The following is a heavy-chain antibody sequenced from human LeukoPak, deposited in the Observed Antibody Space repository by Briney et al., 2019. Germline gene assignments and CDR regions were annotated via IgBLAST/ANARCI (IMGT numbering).Heavy chain of an antibody. J-gene: IGHJ2*01. CDR2: IWYDGSNK. D-gene: IGHD2-21*01. CDR1: GFTFSSYG. Sequence: GGSLRLSCAASGFTFSSYGMHGVRQAPGKGLEWVAVIWYDGSNKYYADSVKGRFTISRDNSKHTLYLQVNSLRAEDTAVYYCAKEGGDYGYFDLWGRGTLVTVSS. CDR3: AKEGGDYGYFDL. V-gene: IGHV3-33*06.